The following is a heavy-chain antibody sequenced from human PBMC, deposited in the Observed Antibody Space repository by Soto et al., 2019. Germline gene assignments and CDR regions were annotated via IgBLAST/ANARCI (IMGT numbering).Heavy chain of an antibody. V-gene: IGHV3-48*02. CDR1: GFTFSSYS. Sequence: GGSLRLSCAASGFTFSSYSMNWVRQAPGKGLEWVSYISSSSSTIYYADSVKGRFTTSRDNAKNSLYLQMNSLRDEDTAVYYCARDIIVGAENWYFDLWGRGTLVTVSS. J-gene: IGHJ2*01. D-gene: IGHD1-26*01. CDR3: ARDIIVGAENWYFDL. CDR2: ISSSSSTI.